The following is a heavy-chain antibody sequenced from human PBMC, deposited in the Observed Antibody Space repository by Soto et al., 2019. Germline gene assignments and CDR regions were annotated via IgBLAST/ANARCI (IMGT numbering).Heavy chain of an antibody. CDR2: AYYSGST. D-gene: IGHD3-22*01. CDR3: ARHGSYYDSTIYYSDAFDI. V-gene: IGHV4-39*01. J-gene: IGHJ3*02. Sequence: QLQLQESGPGLVKPSETLSLTCTVSGGSFSDATYYWGWVRQSPGKGLEWIGSAYYSGSTYYNPSLKSRVIISVDKSKKQFSLNLSSVTAADTAVYYCARHGSYYDSTIYYSDAFDIWGHGTLVTVSS. CDR1: GGSFSDATYY.